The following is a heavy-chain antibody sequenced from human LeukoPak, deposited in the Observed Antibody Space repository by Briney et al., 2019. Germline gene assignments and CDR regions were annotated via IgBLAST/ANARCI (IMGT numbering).Heavy chain of an antibody. CDR2: IYHSGST. J-gene: IGHJ4*02. CDR3: ARGGYDILTGYRKYYFDF. CDR1: GGSISSTNW. D-gene: IGHD3-9*01. Sequence: SGTLSLTCAVSGGSISSTNWWSWVRQPPGRGLEWIGEIYHSGSTNYNPSLKSRVTISVDKSKNQFSLKLSSVTAADTAVHYCARGGYDILTGYRKYYFDFWGQGTLVTVSS. V-gene: IGHV4-4*02.